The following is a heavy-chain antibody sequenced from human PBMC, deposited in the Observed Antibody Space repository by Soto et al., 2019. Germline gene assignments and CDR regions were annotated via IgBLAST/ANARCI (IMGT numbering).Heavy chain of an antibody. CDR1: GFNFGVSW. V-gene: IGHV3-7*04. D-gene: IGHD3-16*01. CDR2: IKQDGSEK. J-gene: IGHJ6*01. Sequence: GGSLRLSCAASGFNFGVSWMTWVRQAPGKGLEWVANIKQDGSEKDYVDSAKGRFTISRDNAKNSLYLQMSGLRAEDTAVYYCAREGFRGVMSYSGLAVWGQGTTVNVSS. CDR3: AREGFRGVMSYSGLAV.